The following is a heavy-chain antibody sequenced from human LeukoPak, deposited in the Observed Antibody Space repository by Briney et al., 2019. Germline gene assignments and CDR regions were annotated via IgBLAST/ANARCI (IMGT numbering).Heavy chain of an antibody. CDR2: MNPNSGNT. V-gene: IGHV1-8*01. CDR1: GYTFTSYD. Sequence: GESLKISCKASGYTFTSYDINWVRQATGQGLEWMGWMNPNSGNTGYAQKFQGRVTMTRNTSISTAYMELSSLRSEDTAVYYCARGNYTYYDFWSGYFRSYYYGMDAWGQGTTVTVSS. D-gene: IGHD3-3*01. J-gene: IGHJ6*02. CDR3: ARGNYTYYDFWSGYFRSYYYGMDA.